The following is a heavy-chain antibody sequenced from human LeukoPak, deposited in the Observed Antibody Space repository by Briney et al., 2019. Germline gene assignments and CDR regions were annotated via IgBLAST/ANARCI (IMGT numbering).Heavy chain of an antibody. CDR1: GYTFTNYD. D-gene: IGHD5-18*01. CDR2: MNPNSGNT. CDR3: ARGVDTAMVLNYYYCMDV. J-gene: IGHJ6*03. V-gene: IGHV1-8*03. Sequence: ASVKVSCKASGYTFTNYDINWVRQATGQRLEWMGWMNPNSGNTGYAQKFQGRVTITRNTSISTAYVELSSLRSEDTAVYYCARGVDTAMVLNYYYCMDVWGKGTTVTVSS.